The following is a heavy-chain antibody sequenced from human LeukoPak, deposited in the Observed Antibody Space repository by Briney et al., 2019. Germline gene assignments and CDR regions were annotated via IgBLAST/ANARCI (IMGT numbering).Heavy chain of an antibody. J-gene: IGHJ5*02. CDR2: ISAYNGNK. Sequence: ASVKVSCKASGYTFTNYGISWVRQAPGQGLDWMGWISAYNGNKVYAQELQGRVTMTTDTSTSTAYMELRSLRSDDTAVYYCARGEDIVVVPAAMGWFDPWGQGTLVTVSS. CDR3: ARGEDIVVVPAAMGWFDP. V-gene: IGHV1-18*01. D-gene: IGHD2-2*01. CDR1: GYTFTNYG.